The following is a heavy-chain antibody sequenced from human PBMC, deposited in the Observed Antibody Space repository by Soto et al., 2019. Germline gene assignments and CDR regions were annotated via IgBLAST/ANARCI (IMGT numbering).Heavy chain of an antibody. V-gene: IGHV3-33*01. Sequence: GGSLRLSCAASGFTFSSYGMHWVRQAPGKGLEWVAVIWYDGSNKYYADSVKGRFTISRDNSKNTLYLQMNSLRAEDTAVYYCARGVKGMVRGVMVGYYYGMDVWGQGTTVTVSS. CDR1: GFTFSSYG. CDR3: ARGVKGMVRGVMVGYYYGMDV. J-gene: IGHJ6*02. CDR2: IWYDGSNK. D-gene: IGHD3-10*01.